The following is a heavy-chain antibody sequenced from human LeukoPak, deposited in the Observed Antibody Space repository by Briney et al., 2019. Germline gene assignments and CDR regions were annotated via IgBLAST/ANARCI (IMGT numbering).Heavy chain of an antibody. CDR2: INHSGST. CDR3: ARMIGGYEWGYYYYYYMDV. Sequence: SETLSLTCAVYGGSFSGYYWGWIRQPPGKGLEWIGEINHSGSTNYNPSLKSRVTISVDTSKNQFSLKLSSVTAADTAVYYCARMIGGYEWGYYYYYYMDVWGKGTTVTVSS. J-gene: IGHJ6*03. V-gene: IGHV4-34*01. D-gene: IGHD5-12*01. CDR1: GGSFSGYY.